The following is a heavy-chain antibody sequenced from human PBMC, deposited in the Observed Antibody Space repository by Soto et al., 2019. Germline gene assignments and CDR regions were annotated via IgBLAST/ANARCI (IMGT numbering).Heavy chain of an antibody. CDR1: GGSVSSSSYY. J-gene: IGHJ4*02. D-gene: IGHD2-15*01. Sequence: QLQLQESGPGLVKPSETLSLTCTVSGGSVSSSSYYWGWIRQPPGKGLEWIGSIYYSGSTYYNPSLKRRVTISVDTSKNQLSLKLSSVTAADTSVYYCARLIVVVAATGYFDYWGQGTLVTVSS. V-gene: IGHV4-39*01. CDR3: ARLIVVVAATGYFDY. CDR2: IYYSGST.